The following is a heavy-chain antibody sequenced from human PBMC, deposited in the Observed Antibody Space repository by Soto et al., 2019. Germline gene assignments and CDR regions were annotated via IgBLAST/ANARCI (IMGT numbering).Heavy chain of an antibody. D-gene: IGHD1-26*01. CDR3: ARDGQLHRDFDY. CDR2: INPSCGST. J-gene: IGHJ4*02. CDR1: GYTFTSFY. Sequence: ASLTVSCKASGYTFTSFYMHWVRQAPGKGLEWMGIINPSCGSTSYAQKFQGRVTMTSDTSTSTVYMELSRLRSEDTAVYYCARDGQLHRDFDYWGQGPLVTVSS. V-gene: IGHV1-46*01.